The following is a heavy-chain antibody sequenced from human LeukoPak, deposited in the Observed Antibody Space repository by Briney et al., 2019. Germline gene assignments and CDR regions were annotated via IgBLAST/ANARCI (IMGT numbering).Heavy chain of an antibody. CDR3: ARRVLRRGYSGYGGLDY. D-gene: IGHD5-12*01. Sequence: SVKVSCKASGGTFSSYDVSWVRQAPGQGLEWMGGIIPIFGTADYAQKFQGRVTITADESTSTVYMELSSLRSEDTAVYYCARRVLRRGYSGYGGLDYWGQGTLVTVSS. V-gene: IGHV1-69*13. CDR1: GGTFSSYD. J-gene: IGHJ4*02. CDR2: IIPIFGTA.